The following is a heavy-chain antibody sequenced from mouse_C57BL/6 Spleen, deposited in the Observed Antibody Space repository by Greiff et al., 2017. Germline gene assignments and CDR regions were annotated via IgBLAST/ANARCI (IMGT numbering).Heavy chain of an antibody. CDR3: ARASTGTSFAY. J-gene: IGHJ3*01. D-gene: IGHD4-1*02. Sequence: EVKLVESGPGLVKPSQSLSLTCSVTGYSITSGYYWNWIRQFPGNKLEWMGYIRYDGSNNYNPSLKNRISISRDTSKNPFFLKLNSATTEDTASYYGARASTGTSFAYWGQGTMVTVSA. V-gene: IGHV3-6*01. CDR1: GYSITSGYY. CDR2: IRYDGSN.